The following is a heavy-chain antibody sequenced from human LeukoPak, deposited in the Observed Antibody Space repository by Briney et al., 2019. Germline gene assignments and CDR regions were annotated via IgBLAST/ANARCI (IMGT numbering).Heavy chain of an antibody. J-gene: IGHJ4*02. Sequence: GGSLRLSCAASGFTFSSYSMNWVRQAPGKGLEWVSSISSSSSYIYYADSVKGRFTISRDNAENSLYLQMNSLRAEDTAVYYCARAFYDFWSDRGTYYFDYWGQGTLVTVSS. D-gene: IGHD3-3*01. CDR2: ISSSSSYI. CDR1: GFTFSSYS. V-gene: IGHV3-21*01. CDR3: ARAFYDFWSDRGTYYFDY.